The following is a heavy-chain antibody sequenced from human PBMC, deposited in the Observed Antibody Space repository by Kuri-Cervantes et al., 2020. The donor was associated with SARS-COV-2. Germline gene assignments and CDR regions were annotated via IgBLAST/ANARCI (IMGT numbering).Heavy chain of an antibody. Sequence: KVSCKGSGYSFTSYWIGWVRQMPGKGLEWMGIIYPGDSDTRYSPSFQGQVTISADKSISTAYLQWSSLKASDTAMYYCATLYSCSWPQLEYYFDSWGQGTLVTVSS. CDR2: IYPGDSDT. V-gene: IGHV5-51*01. D-gene: IGHD6-13*01. CDR1: GYSFTSYW. CDR3: ATLYSCSWPQLEYYFDS. J-gene: IGHJ4*02.